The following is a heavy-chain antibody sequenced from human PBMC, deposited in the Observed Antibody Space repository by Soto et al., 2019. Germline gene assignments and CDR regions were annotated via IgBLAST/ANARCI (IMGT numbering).Heavy chain of an antibody. D-gene: IGHD4-17*01. Sequence: ASVKVSCKASGYTFTSYGISWVRQAPGQGLEWMGWISAYNGNTNYAQKLQGRVTMTTDTSTSTAYMELRSLRSDDTAVYYCARTQNYGDYDYFYYWGQGTLVTVSS. V-gene: IGHV1-18*01. CDR2: ISAYNGNT. CDR3: ARTQNYGDYDYFYY. CDR1: GYTFTSYG. J-gene: IGHJ4*02.